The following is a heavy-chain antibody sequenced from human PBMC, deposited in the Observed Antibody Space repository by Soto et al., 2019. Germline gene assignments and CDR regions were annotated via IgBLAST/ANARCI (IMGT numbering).Heavy chain of an antibody. CDR3: TTLETYYYDSSGYYVGY. CDR1: GFTFSNAW. D-gene: IGHD3-22*01. V-gene: IGHV3-15*01. J-gene: IGHJ4*02. Sequence: GGSLRLSCAASGFTFSNAWMSWVRQAPGKGLEWVGRIKSKTDGGTTDYAAPVKGRFTISRDDSKNTLYLQMNSLKTEDTAVYYCTTLETYYYDSSGYYVGYWGQGTLVTVSS. CDR2: IKSKTDGGTT.